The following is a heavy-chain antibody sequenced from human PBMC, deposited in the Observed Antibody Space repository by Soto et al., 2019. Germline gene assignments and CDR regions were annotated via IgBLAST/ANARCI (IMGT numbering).Heavy chain of an antibody. J-gene: IGHJ3*02. CDR3: VRAPLGYCSGGSCYSGAFDI. CDR1: GFTFSDHY. CDR2: TRNKANSYTT. D-gene: IGHD2-15*01. Sequence: EVQLVESGGGLVQPGGSLRLSCAASGFTFSDHYMDWVRQAPGKGLEWVGRTRNKANSYTTEYAASVKGRFTISRDDSKNSLYLQMTSLKTEDTAVYFCVRAPLGYCSGGSCYSGAFDIWGQGTMVTVSS. V-gene: IGHV3-72*01.